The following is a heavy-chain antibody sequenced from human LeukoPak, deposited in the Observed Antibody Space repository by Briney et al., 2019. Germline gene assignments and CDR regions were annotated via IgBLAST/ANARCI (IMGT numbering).Heavy chain of an antibody. CDR3: ARDGGSGSPNWFDP. D-gene: IGHD3-10*01. CDR1: GYTFTGYY. V-gene: IGHV1-2*02. J-gene: IGHJ5*02. Sequence: ASVKVSCKASGYTFTGYYMHWVRQAPGQGLEWMGWINPNSGGTNYAQKFQGRVTITTDESTSTAYMELSSLRSEDTAVYYCARDGGSGSPNWFDPWGQGTLVTVSS. CDR2: INPNSGGT.